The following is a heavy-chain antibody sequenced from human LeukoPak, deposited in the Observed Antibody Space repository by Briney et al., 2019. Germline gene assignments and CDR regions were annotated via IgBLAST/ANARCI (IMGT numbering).Heavy chain of an antibody. J-gene: IGHJ4*02. D-gene: IGHD2-15*01. V-gene: IGHV4-59*01. CDR2: IYYTGSA. CDR3: ARGVVAAPQTFDY. Sequence: SETLSLTCTVSGDSISGFYWSWIRQPPGEGLDWIGYIYYTGSANYNPSLKSRVTISVDTSKNQFSRRLSSVTAVDTAVYYCARGVVAAPQTFDYWGQGTLVTVSS. CDR1: GDSISGFY.